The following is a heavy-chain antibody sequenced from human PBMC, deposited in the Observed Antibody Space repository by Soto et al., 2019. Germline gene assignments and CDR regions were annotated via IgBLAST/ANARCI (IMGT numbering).Heavy chain of an antibody. CDR2: IWYDGSNK. D-gene: IGHD3-16*01. Sequence: QVQLVESGGGVVQPGRSLRLYCAASGFTFSLYGMHWVRQAPGKGLEWVAVIWYDGSNKFYADSVKGRFTISRDNSKNALYLQMNSLRDEDTAVYYCARGLRGISFYGMDVWGQGTTVIVSS. V-gene: IGHV3-33*01. CDR1: GFTFSLYG. CDR3: ARGLRGISFYGMDV. J-gene: IGHJ6*02.